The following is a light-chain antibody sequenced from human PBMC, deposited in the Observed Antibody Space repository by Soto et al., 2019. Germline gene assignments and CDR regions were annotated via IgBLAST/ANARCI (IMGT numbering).Light chain of an antibody. Sequence: QSALTQPPSVSGSPGQSVTISCTGTSSDVGSYNRVSWYQQPPCTAPKLMIYEVSNRPSGVPDRFSGSKSGNTASLTISGLQAEHEADYYCSSYTSSSTYVFGTGTKVTVL. CDR2: EVS. J-gene: IGLJ1*01. CDR3: SSYTSSSTYV. V-gene: IGLV2-18*02. CDR1: SSDVGSYNR.